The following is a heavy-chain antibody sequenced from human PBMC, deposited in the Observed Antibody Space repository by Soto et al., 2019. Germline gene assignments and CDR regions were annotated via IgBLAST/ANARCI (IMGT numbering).Heavy chain of an antibody. D-gene: IGHD3-16*01. CDR2: INPVSGGA. V-gene: IGHV1-46*01. CDR1: GFTFTSNY. CDR3: ARGEMDV. J-gene: IGHJ6*02. Sequence: QVQLVQSGAEVKRPGASVEISCKTSGFTFTSNYLHWVRQAPGQGLEWVAMINPVSGGATYSEKFRGRVTGTRDPSTSAIYLEVNSLTPEDKAVYYCARGEMDVWGRGTTVTVSS.